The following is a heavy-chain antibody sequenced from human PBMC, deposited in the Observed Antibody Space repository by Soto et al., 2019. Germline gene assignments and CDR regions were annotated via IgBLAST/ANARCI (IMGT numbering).Heavy chain of an antibody. CDR2: ISGSGGST. V-gene: IGHV3-23*01. CDR1: GFTFSSYA. J-gene: IGHJ4*02. D-gene: IGHD1-26*01. Sequence: GGSLRISCAASGFTFSSYAMRRVRQAPGKGLEWVSAISGSGGSTYYADSVKGRFTISRDNSKNTLYLQMNSLRAEDTAVYYCARRGSGSYYDYWGQGTLVTVSS. CDR3: ARRGSGSYYDY.